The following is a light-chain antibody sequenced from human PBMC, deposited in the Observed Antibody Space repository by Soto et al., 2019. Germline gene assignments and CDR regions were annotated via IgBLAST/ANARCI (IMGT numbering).Light chain of an antibody. J-gene: IGKJ1*01. CDR3: HKYGSSPWT. V-gene: IGKV3-20*01. CDR2: GAS. CDR1: QSVSSSY. Sequence: EIVLTQSPGTLSLSPGERATLSCRASQSVSSSYLAWSQQKPGQAHRLLIYGASSRTTGITDRFSGSGSGTDFTLTIRRLEPEDFAVYFCHKYGSSPWTFGEGTQVAIK.